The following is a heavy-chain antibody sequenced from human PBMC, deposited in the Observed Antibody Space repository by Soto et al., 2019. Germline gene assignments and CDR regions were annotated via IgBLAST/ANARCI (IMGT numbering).Heavy chain of an antibody. D-gene: IGHD6-19*01. J-gene: IGHJ5*02. Sequence: EVQLVESGGGLVKPGGSLRLSCAASGFTFSSYSMNWVRQAPGKGLEWVSSISSSSSYIYYADSVKGRFTISRDNAKNSLYLQMNSLRAEDTAVYYCARGGGIAVAGTMNWFDPWGQGTLVTVSS. CDR1: GFTFSSYS. V-gene: IGHV3-21*01. CDR2: ISSSSSYI. CDR3: ARGGGIAVAGTMNWFDP.